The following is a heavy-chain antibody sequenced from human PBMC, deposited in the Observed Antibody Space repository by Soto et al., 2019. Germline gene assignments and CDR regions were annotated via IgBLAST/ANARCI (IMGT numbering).Heavy chain of an antibody. V-gene: IGHV4-39*01. CDR1: GGSISSSSYY. CDR2: IYYSGST. CDR3: ARHGIAAAGRGENWFDP. J-gene: IGHJ5*02. D-gene: IGHD6-13*01. Sequence: SETLSLTCTVSGGSISSSSYYWGWIRQPPGKGLEWIGNIYYSGSTYYNPSLKSRVTISVDTSKNQFSLKLSSVTAADTAVYYCARHGIAAAGRGENWFDPWGQGTLVTVSS.